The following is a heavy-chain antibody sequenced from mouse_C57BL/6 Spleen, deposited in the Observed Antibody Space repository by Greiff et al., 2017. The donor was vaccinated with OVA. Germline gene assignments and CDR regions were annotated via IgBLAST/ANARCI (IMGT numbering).Heavy chain of an antibody. D-gene: IGHD1-1*01. CDR1: GFTFSDYG. Sequence: EVKLVESGGGLVKPGGSLKLSCAASGFTFSDYGMHWVRQAPEKGLEWVAYISSGSSTISYADTVKGRFTISRDNAKNTLFLHMTSLRSEDTAMYYCARGGIYYWYFDVWGTGTTVTVSS. CDR3: ARGGIYYWYFDV. V-gene: IGHV5-17*01. CDR2: ISSGSSTI. J-gene: IGHJ1*03.